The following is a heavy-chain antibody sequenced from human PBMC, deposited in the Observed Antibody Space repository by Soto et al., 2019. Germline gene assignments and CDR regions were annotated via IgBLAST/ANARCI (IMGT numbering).Heavy chain of an antibody. V-gene: IGHV3-33*01. CDR1: GFTFSSYG. Sequence: QVQLVESGGGVVQPGRSLRLSCAASGFTFSSYGMHWVRQAPGKGLEWVAVIWYDGSNKCYADSVKGRFTISRDNSKNTLYLQMNSLRAEDTAVYYCAREDCSSTSCQWFDPWGQGTLVTVSS. CDR3: AREDCSSTSCQWFDP. J-gene: IGHJ5*02. CDR2: IWYDGSNK. D-gene: IGHD2-2*01.